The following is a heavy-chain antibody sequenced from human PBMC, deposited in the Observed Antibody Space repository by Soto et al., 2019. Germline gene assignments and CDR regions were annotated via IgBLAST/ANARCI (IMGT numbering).Heavy chain of an antibody. V-gene: IGHV4-30-2*01. J-gene: IGHJ4*02. CDR3: AAGGGLPRYY. D-gene: IGHD5-12*01. CDR1: GGSISSGGYS. Sequence: QLQLQESGSGLVKPSQTLSLTCAVSGGSISSGGYSWRWIRQPPGKGLEWIRYIYHSGSTYYNPSLKSRVTISVDRSKNQLSLKLSSVTAVDTAVYYCAAGGGLPRYYWGQVTLVTVSS. CDR2: IYHSGST.